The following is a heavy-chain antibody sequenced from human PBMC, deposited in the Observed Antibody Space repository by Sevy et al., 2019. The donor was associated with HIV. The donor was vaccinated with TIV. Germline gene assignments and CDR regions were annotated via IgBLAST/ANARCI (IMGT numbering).Heavy chain of an antibody. CDR3: ARDSTTRPRVLDY. V-gene: IGHV4-59*01. J-gene: IGHJ4*02. CDR2: IYLTGTT. CDR1: GGSISSYF. D-gene: IGHD1-1*01. Sequence: SDTLSLTCSVSGGSISSYFWTPVRQSPGKGLACISNIYLTGTTDYRPSLKSRVTLSLDTSKSQFSLTLKSVTAADTAIYFCARDSTTRPRVLDYWGQGTLVTVSS.